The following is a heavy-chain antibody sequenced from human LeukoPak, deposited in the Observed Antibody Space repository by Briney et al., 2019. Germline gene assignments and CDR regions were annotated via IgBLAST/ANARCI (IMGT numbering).Heavy chain of an antibody. CDR2: IYHSGST. CDR3: ARTPRYDYVWGSFSYAFDI. CDR1: GGSISSSNW. Sequence: PSETLSLTCAVSGGSISSSNWWSWVRQPPGKGLEWIGEIYHSGSTNYNPSLKSRVTISVDKSKNQFSLKLSSVTAADTAVYYCARTPRYDYVWGSFSYAFDIWGQGTMVTVSS. D-gene: IGHD3-16*01. J-gene: IGHJ3*02. V-gene: IGHV4-4*02.